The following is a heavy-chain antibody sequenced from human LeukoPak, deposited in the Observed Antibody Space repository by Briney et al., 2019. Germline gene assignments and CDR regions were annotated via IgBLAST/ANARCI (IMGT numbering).Heavy chain of an antibody. CDR3: ARRDYYYGMDV. J-gene: IGHJ6*02. CDR2: INSDGSST. CDR1: GFTFSSYW. Sequence: GGSLRLSCAASGFTFSSYWMHWVRQAPGKGLVWVSRINSDGSSTSYADSVKGRFTISRDNAKNTLYLQMNSLRAEDTAVYYCARRDYYYGMDVWGQGTTATVSS. V-gene: IGHV3-74*01.